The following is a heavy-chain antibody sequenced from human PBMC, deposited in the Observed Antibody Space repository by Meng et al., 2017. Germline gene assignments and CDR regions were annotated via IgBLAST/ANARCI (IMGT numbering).Heavy chain of an antibody. D-gene: IGHD1-26*01. Sequence: ERPLEPLKVLCKASGFYFSTFGMNWWRQAPGQGVEWLGWINTNTRNATYDHSFTRRFLVSMDADASTEYLQLNMRTAKDTAVDFCAREGSVDFDYWGQGTLVTGSS. CDR2: INTNTRNA. CDR3: AREGSVDFDY. CDR1: GFYFSTFG. J-gene: IGHJ4*02. V-gene: IGHV7-4-1*02.